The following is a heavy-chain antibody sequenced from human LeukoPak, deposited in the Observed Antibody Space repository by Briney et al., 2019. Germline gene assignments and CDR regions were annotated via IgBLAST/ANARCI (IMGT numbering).Heavy chain of an antibody. CDR3: ARVIVLVTAVLDAFDV. V-gene: IGHV1-2*02. D-gene: IGHD2-21*02. J-gene: IGHJ3*01. CDR1: GYMFTGYY. CDR2: INPNSGGT. Sequence: EASVKVSCKASGYMFTGYYMHWVRQAPGQGLEWMGWINPNSGGTNYAQKFQGRVTMTRDTSISTAYMELSSLRSDDTAVYYCARVIVLVTAVLDAFDVWGQGTMVTVSS.